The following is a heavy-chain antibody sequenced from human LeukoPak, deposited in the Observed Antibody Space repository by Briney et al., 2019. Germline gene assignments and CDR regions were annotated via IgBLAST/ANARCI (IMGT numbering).Heavy chain of an antibody. CDR3: ARGYYGSGSPKYGMDV. J-gene: IGHJ6*02. V-gene: IGHV3-13*01. CDR1: GFTFSSYD. Sequence: PGGSLRLSCAASGFTFSSYDMHWVRQATGKGLEWVSAIGTAGDTYYPGSVKGRFTISRENAENSLYLQMNSLRAGDTAVYYCARGYYGSGSPKYGMDVWGQGTTVTVSS. CDR2: IGTAGDT. D-gene: IGHD3-10*01.